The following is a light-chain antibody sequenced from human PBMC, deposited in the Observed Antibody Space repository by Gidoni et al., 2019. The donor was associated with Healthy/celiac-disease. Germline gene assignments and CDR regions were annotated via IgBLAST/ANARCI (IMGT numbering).Light chain of an antibody. CDR1: QSISSD. CDR2: AAS. V-gene: IGKV1-39*01. J-gene: IGKJ5*01. Sequence: DIQMTQSPSSLSASVGDRVTITCRESQSISSDLNWYQQKPGKAPKLLIYAASSLQSGVPSRFSGSGSWIDFTLTISSLQPEDFATYYCQQSYSTLPITFGQGTRLEIK. CDR3: QQSYSTLPIT.